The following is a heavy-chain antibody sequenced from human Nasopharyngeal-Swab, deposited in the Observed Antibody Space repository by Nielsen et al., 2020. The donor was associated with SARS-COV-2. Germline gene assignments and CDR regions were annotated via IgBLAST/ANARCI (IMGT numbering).Heavy chain of an antibody. CDR2: ISSSSSYI. CDR1: GFTFSSYS. Sequence: GESLKISCAASGFTFSSYSMNWVRQAPGKGLEWVSSISSSSSYIYYADSVKGRFTISRDNAKNSLYLQMNSLRAEDTAVYYCASWGIAARPDPWGQGTLVTVS. V-gene: IGHV3-21*01. D-gene: IGHD6-6*01. J-gene: IGHJ5*02. CDR3: ASWGIAARPDP.